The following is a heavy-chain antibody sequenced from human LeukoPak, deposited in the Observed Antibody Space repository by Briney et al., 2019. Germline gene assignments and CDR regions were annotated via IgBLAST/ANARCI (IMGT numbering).Heavy chain of an antibody. CDR1: GGTFSSYA. D-gene: IGHD3-22*01. Sequence: ASVEVSCKASGGTFSSYAISWVRQAPGQGLEWMGGIIPIFGTVNYAQKFKGRVTITTDESTSTAYLELSSLRSEDTAVYYCARDRYYDSSGGEDYFDYWGQGTLVTVSS. J-gene: IGHJ4*02. CDR3: ARDRYYDSSGGEDYFDY. V-gene: IGHV1-69*05. CDR2: IIPIFGTV.